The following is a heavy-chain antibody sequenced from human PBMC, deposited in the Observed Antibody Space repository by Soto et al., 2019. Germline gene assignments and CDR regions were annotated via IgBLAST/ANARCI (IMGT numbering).Heavy chain of an antibody. D-gene: IGHD1-26*01. V-gene: IGHV3-21*01. J-gene: IGHJ4*02. CDR3: ARGSAFIGLDY. CDR1: GFIFSRYS. Sequence: PGGSLRLSCAVSGFIFSRYSMNWVRQAPGKGLEWVSSIGTSGSYIYDTDSVKGRFTISRDNTKDSLYLQMNSLRAEDTAIYYCARGSAFIGLDYWGQGTPVTGSS. CDR2: IGTSGSYI.